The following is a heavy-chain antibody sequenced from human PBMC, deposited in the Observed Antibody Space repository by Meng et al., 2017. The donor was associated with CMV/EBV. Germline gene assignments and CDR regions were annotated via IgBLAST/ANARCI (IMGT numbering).Heavy chain of an antibody. V-gene: IGHV4-34*01. CDR1: GGSFSVSY. D-gene: IGHD2-2*01. CDR3: ARGFSHPRYCSSTSCYPADYYYGMDV. Sequence: SQTLSLTCAVYGGSFSVSYRSWIRQPPGKGLEWMGEINHRGSTNYNPSLTSRVTISVDTSKNQFSLKLSSVTAADTAVYYCARGFSHPRYCSSTSCYPADYYYGMDVWGQGTTVTVSS. CDR2: INHRGST. J-gene: IGHJ6*02.